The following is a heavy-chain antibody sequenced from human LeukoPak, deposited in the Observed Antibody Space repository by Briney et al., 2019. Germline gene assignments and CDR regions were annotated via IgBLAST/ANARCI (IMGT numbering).Heavy chain of an antibody. Sequence: SETLSLTCTVSGGSISSYYWSWIRQHPGKGLEWIGYIYYSGSTYYNPSLKSRVTISVDTSKNQFSLKLSSVTAADTAVYYCARVESYNWKYYAFDMWGQGTMVTVSS. CDR2: IYYSGST. D-gene: IGHD1-7*01. CDR3: ARVESYNWKYYAFDM. CDR1: GGSISSYY. J-gene: IGHJ3*02. V-gene: IGHV4-59*06.